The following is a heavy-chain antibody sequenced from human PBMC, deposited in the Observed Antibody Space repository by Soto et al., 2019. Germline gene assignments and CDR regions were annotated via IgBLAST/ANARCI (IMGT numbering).Heavy chain of an antibody. CDR2: IHHSEKS. D-gene: IGHD2-15*01. V-gene: IGHV4-38-2*01. Sequence: LSLTCAVSCYSISSGYYWVWIRQTPGKGLEWIGSIHHSEKSYNNPSLRSRVTMSLDTSKNQFSLRLTSVTVADTGVYYCARGGGGSQFLWFGPWGQGILVTVSS. J-gene: IGHJ5*02. CDR1: CYSISSGYY. CDR3: ARGGGGSQFLWFGP.